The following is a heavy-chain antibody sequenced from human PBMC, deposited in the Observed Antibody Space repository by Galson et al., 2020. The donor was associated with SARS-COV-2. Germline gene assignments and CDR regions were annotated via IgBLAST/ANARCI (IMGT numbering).Heavy chain of an antibody. CDR2: IPYDGTTR. D-gene: IGHD6-13*01. V-gene: IGHV3-30*04. CDR3: ARETDDYASSWYDY. J-gene: IGHJ4*02. CDR1: GFTFSGQA. Sequence: GESLKISCAASGFTFSGQAMHWVRQTPGKGLERVGIIPYDGTTRYNGDSVKGRFTISRDNSKSTLFLQMNNLRPEDTATYYCARETDDYASSWYDYWGQRTRVTVSS.